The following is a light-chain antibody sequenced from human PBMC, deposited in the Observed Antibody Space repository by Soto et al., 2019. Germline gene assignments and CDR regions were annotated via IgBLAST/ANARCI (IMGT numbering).Light chain of an antibody. CDR1: QDIRGA. V-gene: IGKV1D-13*01. CDR2: DVS. J-gene: IGKJ5*01. CDR3: PPLNYYPTP. Sequence: AIQLTQSPSSLSASVGDRVTITCRASQDIRGALAWYQQKPGKAPKILIYDVSTLESGVPSRFSGSSSGTDFTLTISSLQPVDFATDYSPPLNYYPTPLGQGPRPEGK.